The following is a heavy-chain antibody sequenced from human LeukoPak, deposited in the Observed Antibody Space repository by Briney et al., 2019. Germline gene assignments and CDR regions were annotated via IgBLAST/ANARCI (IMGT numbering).Heavy chain of an antibody. CDR3: AKDGYCSSTSCYPAPY. Sequence: GGSLRLSCAASGFTFSSYAMSWVRQAPGKGLEWVSAISGSGGSTYYADSVKGRFTISRDNSKNTLYLQMNSLRAEDTAVYYCAKDGYCSSTSCYPAPYWGQGTLVTVSS. CDR1: GFTFSSYA. D-gene: IGHD2-2*01. CDR2: ISGSGGST. J-gene: IGHJ4*02. V-gene: IGHV3-23*01.